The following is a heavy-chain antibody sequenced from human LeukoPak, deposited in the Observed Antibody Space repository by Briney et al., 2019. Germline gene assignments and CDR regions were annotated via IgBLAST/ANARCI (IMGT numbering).Heavy chain of an antibody. CDR3: AKDYLWFGELLYYFDY. D-gene: IGHD3-10*01. CDR1: GFTFSSYA. J-gene: IGHJ4*02. Sequence: PGRSLRLSCAASGFTFSSYAMHWVRQAPGKGLEWVAVISYDGSNKYYADSVKGRFTISRDNSKNTLYLQMNSLRAEDTAVYYCAKDYLWFGELLYYFDYWGQGTLVTVSS. V-gene: IGHV3-30*04. CDR2: ISYDGSNK.